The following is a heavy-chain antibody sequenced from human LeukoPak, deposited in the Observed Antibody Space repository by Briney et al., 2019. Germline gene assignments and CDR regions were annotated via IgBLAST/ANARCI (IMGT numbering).Heavy chain of an antibody. Sequence: SETLSLTCTVSAGSISSFHWSWIRQPPGKGLEWIGYISYSGDTKYNPSLKSRVTISEDTSKNQFSLKLSSVTAADTAVYYCARVYGSGTYYLYFDYWGQGTLVTVSS. CDR3: ARVYGSGTYYLYFDY. CDR2: ISYSGDT. J-gene: IGHJ4*02. V-gene: IGHV4-59*12. CDR1: AGSISSFH. D-gene: IGHD3-10*01.